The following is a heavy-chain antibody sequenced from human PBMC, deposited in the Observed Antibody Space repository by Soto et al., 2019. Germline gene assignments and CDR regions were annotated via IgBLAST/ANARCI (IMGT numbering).Heavy chain of an antibody. CDR1: GGTFGSYA. CDR3: ARSQGSSTSLEIYYYYYYGMDV. J-gene: IGHJ6*02. D-gene: IGHD2-2*01. V-gene: IGHV1-69*01. CDR2: IIPITATA. Sequence: QVQLVQSGAEVKKPGSSVKVSCKASGGTFGSYAISWVRQAPGQGLEWMGGIIPITATANYAQKFQGRVTITADESTSTASMQLSSLRSEDTAVYYCARSQGSSTSLEIYYYYYYGMDVWGQGTTVTVPS.